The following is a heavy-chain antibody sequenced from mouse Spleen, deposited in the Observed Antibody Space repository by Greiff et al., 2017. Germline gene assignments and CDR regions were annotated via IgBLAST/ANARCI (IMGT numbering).Heavy chain of an antibody. CDR2: ISSGSSTI. V-gene: IGHV5-17*02. CDR1: GFTFSSFG. CDR3: ARDYGSSYFAY. D-gene: IGHD1-1*01. Sequence: EVKLQESGGGLVQPGGSRKLSCAASGFTFSSFGMHWVRQAPEKGLEWVAYISSGSSTIYYADTVKGRFTISRDNPKNTLFLQMTSLRSEDTAMYYCARDYGSSYFAYWGQGTLVTVSA. J-gene: IGHJ3*01.